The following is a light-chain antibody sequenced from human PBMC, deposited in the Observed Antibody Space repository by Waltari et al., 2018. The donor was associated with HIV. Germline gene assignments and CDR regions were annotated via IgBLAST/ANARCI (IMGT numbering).Light chain of an antibody. Sequence: EIVMTQSPATLSVSPGERATLSCRASQSIGSDLAWYQQKPGQAPRLLIYGASTRATGIPARFSGSGSGTEFTLTISSLQSEDFAVYSCQQYNNWPPMYTFGQGNKLEIK. CDR3: QQYNNWPPMYT. V-gene: IGKV3-15*01. CDR2: GAS. CDR1: QSIGSD. J-gene: IGKJ2*01.